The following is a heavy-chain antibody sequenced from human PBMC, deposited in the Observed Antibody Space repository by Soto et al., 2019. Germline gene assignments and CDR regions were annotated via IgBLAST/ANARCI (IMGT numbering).Heavy chain of an antibody. CDR1: GGSVRSSTYY. CDR3: ARDRGRPDLRDTHYYDSSDLDYGMDV. J-gene: IGHJ6*02. CDR2: IKQDGSEK. D-gene: IGHD3-22*01. V-gene: IGHV3-7*01. Sequence: ETLSLTCTVSGGSVRSSTYYWGWIRQSPGKGLEWVANIKQDGSEKYYMDSMKGRFTISRDNAKNSLLLQLNSLRAEDTAVYYCARDRGRPDLRDTHYYDSSDLDYGMDVWGQGTTVTVSS.